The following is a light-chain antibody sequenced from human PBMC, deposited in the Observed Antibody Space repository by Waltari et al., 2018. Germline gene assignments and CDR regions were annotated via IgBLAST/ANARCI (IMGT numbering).Light chain of an antibody. CDR1: QSVNDN. V-gene: IGKV3-15*01. Sequence: EIVMTQSPATLSVSPGERATLSCRASQSVNDNLAWYQQKPGQAPRLLIYAASTRATGIPARFGGSGSGTEFTLTISSLQSEDFAVYYCQQYNNWPPWTFGQGTTVEIK. CDR3: QQYNNWPPWT. J-gene: IGKJ1*01. CDR2: AAS.